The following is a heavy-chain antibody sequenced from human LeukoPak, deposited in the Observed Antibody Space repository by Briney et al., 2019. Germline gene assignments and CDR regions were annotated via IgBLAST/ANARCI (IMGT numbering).Heavy chain of an antibody. V-gene: IGHV4-34*01. Sequence: SETLSLTCAVYGGSFSGYYWSWIRQPPGKGLEWIGEINHSGSTNYNPSLKSRVTISADTSKNQFSLKLSSVTAADTAVYYCQMATNDAFDTWGQGTMVTVSS. D-gene: IGHD5-24*01. CDR1: GGSFSGYY. CDR2: INHSGST. CDR3: QMATNDAFDT. J-gene: IGHJ3*02.